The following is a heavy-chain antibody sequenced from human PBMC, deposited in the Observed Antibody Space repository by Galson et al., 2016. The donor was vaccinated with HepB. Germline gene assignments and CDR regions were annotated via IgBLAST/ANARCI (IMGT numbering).Heavy chain of an antibody. Sequence: SVKVSCKASGGTFSTFGLNWVRQVPGQGLEWMGYIIPLFGTANYAQKFLDRVTITADESTTTAYMDLSSLTSEDTAVYYCAACGGGWNLQQQRFLCHGLDVWGQGTTVTVSS. V-gene: IGHV1-69*13. J-gene: IGHJ6*02. CDR1: GGTFSTFG. CDR2: IIPLFGTA. CDR3: AACGGGWNLQQQRFLCHGLDV. D-gene: IGHD3-16*01.